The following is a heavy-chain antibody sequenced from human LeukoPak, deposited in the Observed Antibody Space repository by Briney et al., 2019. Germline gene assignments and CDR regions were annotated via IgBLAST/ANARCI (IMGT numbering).Heavy chain of an antibody. V-gene: IGHV3-23*01. D-gene: IGHD3-16*01. Sequence: PGGSLRLSCAASGFTFSSYSMYWVRQTPRKGLEWVSEVRGDGNTYYADSAKGRFAISRDNSKNTLFLQMHSLRVEDTAIYYCARLVGVSPLDFWGRGTLVTVSS. CDR3: ARLVGVSPLDF. CDR1: GFTFSSYS. CDR2: VRGDGNT. J-gene: IGHJ4*02.